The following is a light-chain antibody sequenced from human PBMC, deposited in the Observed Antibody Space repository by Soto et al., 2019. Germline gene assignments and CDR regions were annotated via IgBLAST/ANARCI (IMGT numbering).Light chain of an antibody. V-gene: IGLV3-21*02. CDR3: QVWDSSSEHVV. J-gene: IGLJ3*02. Sequence: SYELTQPPSVSVAPGQTARISRGGEKIGSKSVHWYQQKAGQTPELVVYDDSDRPSGIPERLSGSNSGNTASLTITRVEGGDEADYYCQVWDSSSEHVVFGGGTKLTVL. CDR1: KIGSKS. CDR2: DDS.